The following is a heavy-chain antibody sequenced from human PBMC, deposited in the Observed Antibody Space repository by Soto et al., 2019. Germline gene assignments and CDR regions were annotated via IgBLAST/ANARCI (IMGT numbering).Heavy chain of an antibody. D-gene: IGHD1-26*01. CDR3: ARADAVGATGY. V-gene: IGHV4-34*01. Sequence: QVQLQQWGAGLLKPSETLSLTCAVYGGSFSGYYWSWIRQPPGKGLEWIGEINHSGSTNYNPSLKSRVPISVDTSKNQFSLKLSSVTAADTAVYYCARADAVGATGYWGQGTLVTVSS. CDR1: GGSFSGYY. CDR2: INHSGST. J-gene: IGHJ4*02.